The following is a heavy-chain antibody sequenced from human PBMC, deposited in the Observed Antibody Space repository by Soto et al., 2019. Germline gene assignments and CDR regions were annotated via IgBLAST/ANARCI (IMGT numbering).Heavy chain of an antibody. Sequence: ASVKVSCKASGYTFTGYYMHWVRQAPGQGLEWMGWINPNSGGTNYAQKFQGWVTMTRETSISTAYMQLSRLRSDDTAVYYCAREGFYCSGGSCYGHYFDYWGQGTLVTVSS. J-gene: IGHJ4*02. D-gene: IGHD2-15*01. CDR3: AREGFYCSGGSCYGHYFDY. CDR1: GYTFTGYY. V-gene: IGHV1-2*04. CDR2: INPNSGGT.